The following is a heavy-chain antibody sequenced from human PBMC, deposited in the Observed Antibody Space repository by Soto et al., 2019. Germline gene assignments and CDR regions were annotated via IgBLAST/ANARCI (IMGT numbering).Heavy chain of an antibody. J-gene: IGHJ6*02. CDR2: IYYTGST. Sequence: SETLPLTCAVVGGSISNYYWSWIRQPPGMGLEWIGYIYYTGSTNYNPSLKSRVTISVDTSKNQFSLKLSSVTAADTAVYYCARVGSSWYLGMDVWGQGTTVTVSS. CDR1: GGSISNYY. D-gene: IGHD6-13*01. CDR3: ARVGSSWYLGMDV. V-gene: IGHV4-59*01.